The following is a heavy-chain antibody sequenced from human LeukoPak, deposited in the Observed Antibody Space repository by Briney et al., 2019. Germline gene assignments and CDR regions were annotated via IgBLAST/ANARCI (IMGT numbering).Heavy chain of an antibody. Sequence: GGSLRLSCAASGFTFSSYEMNWVRQAPGKGLEWVSYISSSGSTIYYADSVKGRFTISRDNAKNSLYLQMNSLRAEDTAVFYGPRDRFLEHPAAMGPLNLYYYGRDVWGKGTPVTASS. J-gene: IGHJ6*04. CDR2: ISSSGSTI. CDR1: GFTFSSYE. D-gene: IGHD2-2*01. V-gene: IGHV3-48*03. CDR3: PRDRFLEHPAAMGPLNLYYYGRDV.